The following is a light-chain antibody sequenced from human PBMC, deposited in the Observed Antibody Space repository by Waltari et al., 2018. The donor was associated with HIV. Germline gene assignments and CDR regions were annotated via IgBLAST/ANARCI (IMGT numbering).Light chain of an antibody. CDR3: QSFDSSLSAVI. Sequence: QSVLTQPPSVSGAPGKRVTIACTGGSSNIGAGYDVHWYRKFPGTAPKLLIYDTKKRPSGVPDRFSGSKSGTSASLAITGLQAEDEADYYCQSFDSSLSAVIFGGGTKLTVL. CDR2: DTK. V-gene: IGLV1-40*01. J-gene: IGLJ2*01. CDR1: SSNIGAGYD.